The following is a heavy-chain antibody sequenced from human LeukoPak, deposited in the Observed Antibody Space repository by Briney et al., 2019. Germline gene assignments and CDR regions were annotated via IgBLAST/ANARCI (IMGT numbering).Heavy chain of an antibody. CDR1: GFTFSSYS. Sequence: KPGGSLRLSCAAPGFTFSSYSMNWVRQAPGKGLEWVSSISSSSSYIYYADSVKGRFTISRDNAKNSLYLQMNSLRAEDTAVYYCAREGCSGGSCYAPAYYYYMDVWGKGTTVTVSS. CDR2: ISSSSSYI. J-gene: IGHJ6*03. V-gene: IGHV3-21*01. CDR3: AREGCSGGSCYAPAYYYYMDV. D-gene: IGHD2-15*01.